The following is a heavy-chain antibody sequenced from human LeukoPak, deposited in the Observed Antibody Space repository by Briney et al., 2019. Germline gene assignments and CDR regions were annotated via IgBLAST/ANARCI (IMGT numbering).Heavy chain of an antibody. CDR3: VRGTGYSAYDYDFDY. Sequence: GGSLRLSCAVSGFTFSSYDMHWVRQTTGKGLEWVSAIGTAGDTYYPGSVKGRFTISRENAKNSLYLQMNSLRAGDTAVYYCVRGTGYSAYDYDFDYWGQGTLVTVSS. D-gene: IGHD5-12*01. J-gene: IGHJ4*02. CDR2: IGTAGDT. V-gene: IGHV3-13*04. CDR1: GFTFSSYD.